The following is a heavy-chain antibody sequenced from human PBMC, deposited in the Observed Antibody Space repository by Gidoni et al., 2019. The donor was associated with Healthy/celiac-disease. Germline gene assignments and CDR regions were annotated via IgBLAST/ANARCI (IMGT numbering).Heavy chain of an antibody. CDR2: ISYDGSNK. J-gene: IGHJ4*02. CDR3: ARHYDFWSGHIDY. CDR1: GFTFSSYA. Sequence: QVQLVESGGGVVQPGRSLRLSCAASGFTFSSYAMHWVRQAPGKGLEGGAVISYDGSNKYYADSVKGRFTISRDNSKNTLYLQMNSLRAEDTAVYYCARHYDFWSGHIDYWGQGTLVTVSS. V-gene: IGHV3-30-3*01. D-gene: IGHD3-3*01.